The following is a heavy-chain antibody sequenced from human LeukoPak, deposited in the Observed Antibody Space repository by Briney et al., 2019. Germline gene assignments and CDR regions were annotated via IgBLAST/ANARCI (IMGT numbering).Heavy chain of an antibody. J-gene: IGHJ5*02. V-gene: IGHV4-61*08. CDR2: IYYSGST. Sequence: SETLSLTCTVSGGSISSGDYYWSWIRQPPGKGLEWIGYIYYSGSTNYNPSLKSRVTISVDTSKNQFSLKLSSVTAADTAVYYCAREGAPRLPGFGRFDPWGQGTLVTVSS. CDR1: GGSISSGDYY. CDR3: AREGAPRLPGFGRFDP. D-gene: IGHD6-6*01.